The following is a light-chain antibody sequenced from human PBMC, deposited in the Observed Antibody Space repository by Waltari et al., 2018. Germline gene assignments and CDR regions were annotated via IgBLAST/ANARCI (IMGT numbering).Light chain of an antibody. CDR1: QSVGTY. CDR2: DAS. V-gene: IGKV3-11*01. CDR3: QRRRSWPLT. Sequence: EIVLTQTPAILSFSPGETATLSCRASQSVGTYLAWYQQRPGQSPRLLIYDASYRATGIPVRFSGSGSGTDFTLTISSLQPEDFAVYYCQRRRSWPLTFGGGTRVQ. J-gene: IGKJ4*01.